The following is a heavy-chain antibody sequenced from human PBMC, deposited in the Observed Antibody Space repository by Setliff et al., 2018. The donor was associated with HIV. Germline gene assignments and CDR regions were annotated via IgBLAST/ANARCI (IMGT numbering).Heavy chain of an antibody. D-gene: IGHD2-15*01. J-gene: IGHJ6*03. CDR3: ARDRGHCSGGYCYRPLLYYFYYMDV. V-gene: IGHV4-59*01. CDR1: GGSISSYY. Sequence: SETLSLTCTVSGGSISSYYWSWIRQSPGKGLEWLGYIYYSGSTNYNPSLKSRVTISVDTSKNQFSLTLNSVTAADTAVYYCARDRGHCSGGYCYRPLLYYFYYMDVWGKGATVTVSS. CDR2: IYYSGST.